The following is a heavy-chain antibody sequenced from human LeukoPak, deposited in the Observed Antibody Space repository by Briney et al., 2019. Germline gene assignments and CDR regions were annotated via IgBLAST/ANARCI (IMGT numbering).Heavy chain of an antibody. V-gene: IGHV3-30*02. D-gene: IGHD1-26*01. Sequence: GGSLRLSCVASGFTFRTNGMHWVRQAPGKGLEWVAFVRYDGIDKNYLDSVKGRFTISRDNSKNTLYLQMTSLRAEDTAVYYCAKDIALYREPLEYWGQGTLVTVSS. J-gene: IGHJ4*02. CDR3: AKDIALYREPLEY. CDR2: VRYDGIDK. CDR1: GFTFRTNG.